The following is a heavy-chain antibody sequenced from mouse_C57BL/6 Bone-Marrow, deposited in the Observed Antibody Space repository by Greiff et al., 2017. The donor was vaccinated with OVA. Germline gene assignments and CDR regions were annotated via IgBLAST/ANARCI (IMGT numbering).Heavy chain of an antibody. CDR2: IRSKSNNYAT. Sequence: EVQGVESGGGLVQPKGSLKLSCAASGFSFNTYAMNWVRQAPGKGLEWVARIRSKSNNYATSYADSVKDRFTIYRDESESMLYLQRNYLKTQDTAMYYFGRHVWDGNWYFDVGGTGTTVTVAS. CDR1: GFSFNTYA. D-gene: IGHD4-1*01. J-gene: IGHJ1*03. V-gene: IGHV10-1*01. CDR3: GRHVWDGNWYFDV.